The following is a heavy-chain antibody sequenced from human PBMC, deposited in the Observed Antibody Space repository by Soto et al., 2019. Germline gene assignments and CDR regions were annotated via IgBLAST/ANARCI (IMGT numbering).Heavy chain of an antibody. CDR2: ISYDGSNK. D-gene: IGHD3-10*01. J-gene: IGHJ6*03. CDR1: GFTFSNYG. CDR3: AKTMLEGVVTTDFYMDV. V-gene: IGHV3-30*18. Sequence: QTGGSLRLSCAASGFTFSNYGMHWVRPAPGKGLEWVAVISYDGSNKYYADSVKGRFTISRDNSKNTLYLQMNSLRAEDTSVYYCAKTMLEGVVTTDFYMDVWGKGTTVTVSS.